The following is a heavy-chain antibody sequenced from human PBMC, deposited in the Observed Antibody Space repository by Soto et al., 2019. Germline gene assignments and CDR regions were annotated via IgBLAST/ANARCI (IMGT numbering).Heavy chain of an antibody. Sequence: QVQLVESGGGVVQPGRSLRLSCAASGFTFSSYAMHWVRQAPGKGLEWVAVISYDGSNKYYAYSVKGRFTISRDNSKNTLYLQMNSLRAEDTAVYYCARGQGDYYDSAYYYYGMDVWGQGTTVTVSS. V-gene: IGHV3-30-3*01. CDR2: ISYDGSNK. CDR1: GFTFSSYA. J-gene: IGHJ6*02. CDR3: ARGQGDYYDSAYYYYGMDV. D-gene: IGHD3-22*01.